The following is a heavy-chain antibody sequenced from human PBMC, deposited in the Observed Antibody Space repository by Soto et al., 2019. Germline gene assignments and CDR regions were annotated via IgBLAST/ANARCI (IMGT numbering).Heavy chain of an antibody. CDR3: ARTGTEDTFSFDGDLSRNYYYGMDV. CDR1: GYTFTSYA. CDR2: INTNTGNP. D-gene: IGHD3-10*01. J-gene: IGHJ6*02. V-gene: IGHV7-4-1*01. Sequence: ASVKVSCKASGYTFTSYAMNWVRQAPGQGLEWMGWINTNTGNPTYAQGFTGRFVFSLDTSVSTAYLQICSLKAEDTAVYYCARTGTEDTFSFDGDLSRNYYYGMDVWGQGTTVTVSS.